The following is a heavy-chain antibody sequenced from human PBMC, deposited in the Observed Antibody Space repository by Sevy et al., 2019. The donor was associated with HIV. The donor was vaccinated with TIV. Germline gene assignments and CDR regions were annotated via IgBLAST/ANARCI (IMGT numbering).Heavy chain of an antibody. V-gene: IGHV3-23*01. D-gene: IGHD1-26*01. CDR3: AKDLAFIVGDAFDI. J-gene: IGHJ3*02. CDR2: ISGGDDST. CDR1: GFTFRNYA. Sequence: GGSLRLSCAASGFTFRNYAMTWVRQAPGKGLQWVSAISGGDDSTYYGDSVKGRFTISRDNSKNTLYLQMNSLRAEDTAVYYCAKDLAFIVGDAFDIWGQGTLVTVSS.